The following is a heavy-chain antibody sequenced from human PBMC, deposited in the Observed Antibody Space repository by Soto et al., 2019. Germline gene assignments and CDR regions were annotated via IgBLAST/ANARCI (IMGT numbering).Heavy chain of an antibody. J-gene: IGHJ5*02. V-gene: IGHV1-8*01. Sequence: ASVKVSCKASGYTFTSYDINWVRQATGQGLEWMGWMNPNSGNTGYAQKFQGRVTMTRNTSISTAYMELSSLRSEDTAVYYCARGKQLVVAPTIPPNWFDPWGQGTLVTV. CDR2: MNPNSGNT. D-gene: IGHD2-2*01. CDR3: ARGKQLVVAPTIPPNWFDP. CDR1: GYTFTSYD.